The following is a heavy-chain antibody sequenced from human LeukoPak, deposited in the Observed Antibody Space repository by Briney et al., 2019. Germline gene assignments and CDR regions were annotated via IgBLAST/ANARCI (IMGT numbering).Heavy chain of an antibody. Sequence: SETLSLTCTGSGYSISSGYYWGWIRQPPGKGLEWIGSIYHSGSTYYNPSLKSRVTMSVDTSKNQFSLRLSSVTAADTAVYYCAKSGGYGLIDYWGQGTLVTVSS. D-gene: IGHD1-26*01. J-gene: IGHJ4*02. CDR2: IYHSGST. CDR1: GYSISSGYY. CDR3: AKSGGYGLIDY. V-gene: IGHV4-38-2*02.